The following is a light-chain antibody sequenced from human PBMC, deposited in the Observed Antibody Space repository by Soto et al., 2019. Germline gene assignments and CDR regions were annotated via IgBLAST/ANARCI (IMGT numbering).Light chain of an antibody. Sequence: EIXMTQSPATLSVSPGESATLSCRASQSVRSNLAWYQQKPGQAPRLLIYGASTRATGIPARFSGSGSGTEFTLTISGLQSEDFAVYYCHQYNMWPPLIFGGGTKVEIK. CDR2: GAS. CDR3: HQYNMWPPLI. V-gene: IGKV3-15*01. CDR1: QSVRSN. J-gene: IGKJ4*01.